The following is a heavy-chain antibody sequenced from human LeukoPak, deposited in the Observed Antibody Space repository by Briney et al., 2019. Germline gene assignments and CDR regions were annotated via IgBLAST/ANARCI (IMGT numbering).Heavy chain of an antibody. J-gene: IGHJ3*01. D-gene: IGHD6-19*01. Sequence: GGSLRLSCAVSGFTVSNNYMSWVRQAPGKGLFWVSRISGDGTTTTYADSVKGRFTISRDNAKNTLSLQMNSLRDDDTALYYCAREPSGGWTLNAFDLWGQGTMVSVSS. CDR2: ISGDGTTT. CDR1: GFTVSNNY. V-gene: IGHV3-74*03. CDR3: AREPSGGWTLNAFDL.